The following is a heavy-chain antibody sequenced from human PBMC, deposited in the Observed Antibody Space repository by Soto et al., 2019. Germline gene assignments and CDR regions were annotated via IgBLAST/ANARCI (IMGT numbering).Heavy chain of an antibody. J-gene: IGHJ4*02. CDR1: GDTFTSYA. D-gene: IGHD6-6*01. Sequence: ASVKVSCKASGDTFTSYAISWVRQAPGQRLEWMGWINAGNGNTKYSQKFQGRVTITRDTSASTAYMELSSLRSEDTAVYYCASDGGSSSTDYWGQGTLVTVSS. V-gene: IGHV1-3*01. CDR2: INAGNGNT. CDR3: ASDGGSSSTDY.